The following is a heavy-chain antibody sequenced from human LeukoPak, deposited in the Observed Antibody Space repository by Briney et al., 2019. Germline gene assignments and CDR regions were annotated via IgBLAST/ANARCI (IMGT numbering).Heavy chain of an antibody. V-gene: IGHV4-61*02. CDR1: GGSISSGSYY. J-gene: IGHJ4*02. D-gene: IGHD2-2*01. CDR2: IYTSGST. CDR3: AKEVVPAAEGDY. Sequence: PSQTLSLTCTVSGGSISSGSYYWSWIRQPAGKGLEWIGRIYTSGSTNYNPSLKSRVTISVDTSKNQFSLKLSSVTAADTAVYYCAKEVVPAAEGDYWGQGTLVTVSS.